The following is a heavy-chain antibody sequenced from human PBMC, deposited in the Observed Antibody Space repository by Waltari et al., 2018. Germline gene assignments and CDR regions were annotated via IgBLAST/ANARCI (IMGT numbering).Heavy chain of an antibody. J-gene: IGHJ4*02. CDR1: GYTFTSYA. V-gene: IGHV1-3*03. Sequence: QVQLVQSGAEVKKPGASVKVSCKASGYTFTSYAMHWVRQAPGQRLEWMGWINAGNGNTKYSQEFQGRVTITRDTSASTAYMELSSLRSEDMAVYYCARGGGSSWYFDYFDYWGQGTLVTVSS. D-gene: IGHD6-13*01. CDR3: ARGGGSSWYFDYFDY. CDR2: INAGNGNT.